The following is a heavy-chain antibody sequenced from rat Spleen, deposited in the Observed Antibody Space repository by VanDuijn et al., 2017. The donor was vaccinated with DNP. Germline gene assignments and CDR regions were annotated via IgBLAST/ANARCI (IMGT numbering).Heavy chain of an antibody. J-gene: IGHJ4*01. Sequence: EVQLVESGGGLVQPGRSLKLSCVASGFTFSDFYMAWVRQAPKKGLEFVASIGYQGSGIYYGASVRGRFAVSRDDAENTRYLQMNSLTSEDTAAYFCAKIAAGAMDVWGQGTSVTVSS. CDR2: IGYQGSGI. D-gene: IGHD1-2*01. V-gene: IGHV5-22*01. CDR1: GFTFSDFY. CDR3: AKIAAGAMDV.